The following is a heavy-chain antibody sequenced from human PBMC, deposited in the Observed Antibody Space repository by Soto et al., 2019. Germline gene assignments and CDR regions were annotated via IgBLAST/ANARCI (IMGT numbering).Heavy chain of an antibody. CDR3: ARGYGDALNDAFDI. CDR2: IYYSGST. CDR1: GGSISSYY. Sequence: PSETLSLTCTVSGGSISSYYWSWIRQPPGKGLEWIGYIYYSGSTNYNPSLKSRVTISVDTSKNQFSLKLSSVTAADTAVHYCARGYGDALNDAFDIWGQGTMVTVSS. J-gene: IGHJ3*02. D-gene: IGHD4-17*01. V-gene: IGHV4-59*01.